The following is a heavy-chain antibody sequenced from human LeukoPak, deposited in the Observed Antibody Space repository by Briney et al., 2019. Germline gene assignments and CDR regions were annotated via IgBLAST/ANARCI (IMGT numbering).Heavy chain of an antibody. J-gene: IGHJ5*02. CDR2: IYYSGST. CDR1: GGSISSYY. Sequence: SETLSLTSTVSGGSISSYYWSWIRQPPGKGLEWIGYIYYSGSTNYNPSLKSRVTISVDTSKNQFSLKLSSVTAADTAVYYCARYSSSSFDPWGQGTLVTVSS. D-gene: IGHD6-13*01. V-gene: IGHV4-59*01. CDR3: ARYSSSSFDP.